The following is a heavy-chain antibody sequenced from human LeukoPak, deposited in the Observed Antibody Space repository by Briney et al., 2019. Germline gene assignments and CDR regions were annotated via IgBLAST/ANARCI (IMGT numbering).Heavy chain of an antibody. CDR1: GFTFSSYS. D-gene: IGHD6-19*01. J-gene: IGHJ5*02. V-gene: IGHV3-21*01. CDR2: ISSSSSYI. Sequence: PGGSLRLSCAASGFTFSSYSMNWVRQAPGKGLEWVSSISSSSSYIYYADSVKGRFTISRDNAKNSLYLQMNSLRAEDTAVYYCARANLSTTAAIAVAGTGNWFDPWGQGTLVTVSS. CDR3: ARANLSTTAAIAVAGTGNWFDP.